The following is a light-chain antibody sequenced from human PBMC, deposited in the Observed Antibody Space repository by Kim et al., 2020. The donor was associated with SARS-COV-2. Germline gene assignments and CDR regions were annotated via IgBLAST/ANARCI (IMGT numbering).Light chain of an antibody. Sequence: SSELTQDPAVSVALGQTVRITCQGDSLRSYYASWYQQKPGQAPVLVIYGKNNRPSGIPDRSSGSSSGNTASLTITGAQAEDEADYYCNSRDSSGNHYVFG. V-gene: IGLV3-19*01. CDR3: NSRDSSGNHYV. CDR1: SLRSYY. CDR2: GKN. J-gene: IGLJ1*01.